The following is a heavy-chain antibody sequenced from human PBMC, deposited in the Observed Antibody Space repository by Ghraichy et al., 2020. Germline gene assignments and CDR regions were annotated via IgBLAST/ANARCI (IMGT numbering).Heavy chain of an antibody. J-gene: IGHJ3*02. V-gene: IGHV4-39*01. D-gene: IGHD6-6*01. CDR3: ASWPSSIAAPGAFDI. CDR1: GGSISSSSYY. Sequence: ESLNISCTVSGGSISSSSYYWGWIRQPPGKGLEWIGSIYYSGSTYYNPSLKSRVTISVDTSKNQFSLKLSSVTAADTAVYYCASWPSSIAAPGAFDIWGQGTMVTVSS. CDR2: IYYSGST.